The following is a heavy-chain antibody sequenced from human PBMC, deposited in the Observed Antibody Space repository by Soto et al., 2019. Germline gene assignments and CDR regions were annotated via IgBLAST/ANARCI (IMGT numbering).Heavy chain of an antibody. J-gene: IGHJ4*02. D-gene: IGHD3-3*01. Sequence: PSETLSLTCTVSGGSISSGDYYWSWLRQPPGKGLEWIGYIYYSGSTYYNPSLKSRVTISVDTSKNQFSLKLSSVTAADTAVYYCARDFSSGYDFWTWGQGTLVTVSS. V-gene: IGHV4-30-4*01. CDR3: ARDFSSGYDFWT. CDR2: IYYSGST. CDR1: GGSISSGDYY.